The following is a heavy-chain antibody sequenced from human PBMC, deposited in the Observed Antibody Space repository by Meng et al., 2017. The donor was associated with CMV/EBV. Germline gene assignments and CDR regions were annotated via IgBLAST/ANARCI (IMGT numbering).Heavy chain of an antibody. CDR3: ARGLRIFGVVPSPYYFDY. Sequence: ASVKVSCKASGYTFTSYDINWVRQATGQGLEWMGWMNPNSGNTGYAQKFQGRVTITRSTSISTAYMELSSLRSEDTAVYYCARGLRIFGVVPSPYYFDYWGQGTLVTVSS. CDR2: MNPNSGNT. V-gene: IGHV1-8*03. D-gene: IGHD3-3*01. CDR1: GYTFTSYD. J-gene: IGHJ4*02.